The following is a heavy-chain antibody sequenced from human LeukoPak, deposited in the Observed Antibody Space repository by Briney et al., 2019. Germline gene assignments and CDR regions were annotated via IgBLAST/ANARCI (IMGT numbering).Heavy chain of an antibody. Sequence: GASVRVSCKAAGYTFTNYDINWVRQASGQGIEWMGWMNPNSGNTGSAQKFQGRVTMTSKTSISTAYMELRSLRSEDTAVYYCARGLRREQQLLRAFDYWGQGTPVTVSS. CDR3: ARGLRREQQLLRAFDY. V-gene: IGHV1-8*01. CDR2: MNPNSGNT. CDR1: GYTFTNYD. D-gene: IGHD6-13*01. J-gene: IGHJ4*02.